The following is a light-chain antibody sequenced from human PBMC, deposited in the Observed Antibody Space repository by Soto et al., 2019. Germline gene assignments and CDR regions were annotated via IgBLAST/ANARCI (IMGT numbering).Light chain of an antibody. Sequence: DVVLTQSPLSLPVTLGQSASISCRSTQSLVYSDGNIYLNWFQQRPGQSPRRLIYKVSNRDSGVPDRLSGSGSGTDFTLKISRVEAEDVGVYYCMQGTHWPPITFGQGTRLEIK. CDR2: KVS. CDR1: QSLVYSDGNIY. J-gene: IGKJ5*01. V-gene: IGKV2-30*01. CDR3: MQGTHWPPIT.